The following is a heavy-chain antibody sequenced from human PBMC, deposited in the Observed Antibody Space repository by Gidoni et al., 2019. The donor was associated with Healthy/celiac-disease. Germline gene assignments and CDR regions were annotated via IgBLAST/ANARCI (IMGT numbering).Heavy chain of an antibody. CDR3: AGMVRGVIIRYFDY. J-gene: IGHJ4*02. CDR1: GFTVRRNY. V-gene: IGHV3-53*01. D-gene: IGHD3-10*01. CDR2: IYSGGRT. Sequence: EVQLVESGGGLIQPGGSLRLSCAASGFTVRRNYMSWVRQAPGKGLEWVSVIYSGGRTYYADSVKGRFTTYRDNSKNTLYLQMNSLRAEDTAVYYCAGMVRGVIIRYFDYWGQGTLVTVSS.